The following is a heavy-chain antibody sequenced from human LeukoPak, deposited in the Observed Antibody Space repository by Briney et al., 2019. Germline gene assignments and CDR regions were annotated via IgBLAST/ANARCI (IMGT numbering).Heavy chain of an antibody. V-gene: IGHV3-7*01. Sequence: GGSLRLSCTASGFTFSTYGMHWVRQAPGKGLEWVANIKQDGSEKYYVDSVKGRFTISRDNSKNTLYLQMNSLRAEDTAVYYCARDESYTGFDYWGQGTLVTVSS. CDR1: GFTFSTYG. CDR3: ARDESYTGFDY. CDR2: IKQDGSEK. J-gene: IGHJ4*02. D-gene: IGHD2-2*02.